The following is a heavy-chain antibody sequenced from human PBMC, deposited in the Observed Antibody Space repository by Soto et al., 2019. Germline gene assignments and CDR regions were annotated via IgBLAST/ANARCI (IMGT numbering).Heavy chain of an antibody. CDR3: ARSIAVADLDY. CDR2: INPSGGST. D-gene: IGHD6-19*01. CDR1: GYTFTSYY. V-gene: IGHV1-46*01. J-gene: IGHJ4*02. Sequence: AAVKVSCKASGYTFTSYYMHWVRQAPGQGLEWMGIINPSGGSTRYAQKFQGRVTMTRDTSTSTVYMELSSLRSEDTAVYYCARSIAVADLDYWGQGTLVTVSS.